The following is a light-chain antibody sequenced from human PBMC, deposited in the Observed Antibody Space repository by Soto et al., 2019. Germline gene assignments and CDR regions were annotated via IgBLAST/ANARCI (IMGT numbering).Light chain of an antibody. V-gene: IGKV1-39*01. Sequence: DIQMTQSPSSLSASVRDRVTITCRASQSISSYLNWYQQKPGKAPKLLIYAASSLQSGVPSRLSGSGSGTEFTLTIGGLQPDDFATYFCQQFNSYPLNFGGGTTADIK. CDR1: QSISSY. CDR3: QQFNSYPLN. CDR2: AAS. J-gene: IGKJ4*01.